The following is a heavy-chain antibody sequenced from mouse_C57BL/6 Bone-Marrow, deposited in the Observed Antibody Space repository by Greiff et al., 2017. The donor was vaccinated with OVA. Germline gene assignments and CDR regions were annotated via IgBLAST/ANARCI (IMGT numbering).Heavy chain of an antibody. CDR1: GFTFSDFY. J-gene: IGHJ4*01. D-gene: IGHD1-1*01. Sequence: EVKLMESGGGLVQSGRSLRLSCATSGFTFSDFYMEWVRQAPGKGLEWIAASRNKANDYTTEYSSSVKGRFIVSRDTSQSILYLQMNALRAEDTAIYYCAREIYDSSTHYAMDYWGHGTSVTVSS. V-gene: IGHV7-1*01. CDR2: SRNKANDYTT. CDR3: AREIYDSSTHYAMDY.